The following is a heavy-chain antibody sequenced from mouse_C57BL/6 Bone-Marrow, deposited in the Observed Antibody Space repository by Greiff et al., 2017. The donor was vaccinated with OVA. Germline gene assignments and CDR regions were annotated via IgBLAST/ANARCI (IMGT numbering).Heavy chain of an antibody. D-gene: IGHD2-3*01. CDR3: ARGYDGYPPWYFDV. V-gene: IGHV1-64*01. CDR2: IHPNSGST. CDR1: GYTFTSYW. Sequence: QVQLQQPGAELVKPGASVKLSCKASGYTFTSYWMHWVKQRPGQGLEWIGMIHPNSGSTNYNEKFKSKATLTVDKSSSTAYMQLSSLTSEDSAVYYCARGYDGYPPWYFDVWGTGTTVTVSS. J-gene: IGHJ1*03.